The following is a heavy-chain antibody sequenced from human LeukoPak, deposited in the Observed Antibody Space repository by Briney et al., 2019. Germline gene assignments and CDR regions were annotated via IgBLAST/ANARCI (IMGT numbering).Heavy chain of an antibody. CDR2: ISSSGSTI. CDR1: GFTFSSYE. V-gene: IGHV3-48*03. Sequence: PGGSLRLSCAASGFTFSSYEMNWFRQAPGKGLEWVSYISSSGSTIYCADSVKGRFTISRDNAKNSLYLQMNSLRAEDTAVYYCASGSGSYWYFDLWGRGTLVTVSS. D-gene: IGHD3-22*01. CDR3: ASGSGSYWYFDL. J-gene: IGHJ2*01.